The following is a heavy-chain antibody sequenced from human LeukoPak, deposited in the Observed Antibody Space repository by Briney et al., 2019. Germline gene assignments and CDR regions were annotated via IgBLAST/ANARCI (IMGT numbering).Heavy chain of an antibody. D-gene: IGHD3-22*01. J-gene: IGHJ4*02. CDR1: GFTFSSYW. Sequence: GGSLRLSCAASGFTFSSYWMSWVRQAPGKGLEWVANIKQDGSEKYYVDSVKGRFTISRDNAKNSLYLQMNSQRAEDTAVYYCARDLYYYDSSGYHRYFDYGGQGTLVTVSS. CDR2: IKQDGSEK. V-gene: IGHV3-7*01. CDR3: ARDLYYYDSSGYHRYFDY.